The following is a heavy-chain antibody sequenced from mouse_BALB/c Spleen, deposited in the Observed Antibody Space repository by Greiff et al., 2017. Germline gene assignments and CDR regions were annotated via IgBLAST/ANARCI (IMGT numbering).Heavy chain of an antibody. J-gene: IGHJ4*01. V-gene: IGHV1S26*01. Sequence: VQLQQSGAELVKPGASVKLSCTASDFNIKDTYMHWVKQRPGQGLEWIGYINPSTGYTEYNQKFKDKATLTADKSSSTAYMQLSSLTSEDSAVYYCARSTTVPYYAMDYWGQGTSVTVSS. D-gene: IGHD1-1*01. CDR3: ARSTTVPYYAMDY. CDR1: DFNIKDTY. CDR2: INPSTGYT.